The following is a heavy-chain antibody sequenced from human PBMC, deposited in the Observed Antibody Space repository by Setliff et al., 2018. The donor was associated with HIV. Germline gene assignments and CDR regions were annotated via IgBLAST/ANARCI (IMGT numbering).Heavy chain of an antibody. Sequence: AGGSLRLSCAGSGFTFSNYAMSWVRQAPGEGLEWVSAILSTGERTFYADSVKGRFTISRDNSKNTVYLQMNSLRAEDTAEYYCAKELAASGLGYFDSWGRGILVTVS. CDR1: GFTFSNYA. CDR3: AKELAASGLGYFDS. D-gene: IGHD3-22*01. CDR2: ILSTGERT. V-gene: IGHV3-23*01. J-gene: IGHJ4*02.